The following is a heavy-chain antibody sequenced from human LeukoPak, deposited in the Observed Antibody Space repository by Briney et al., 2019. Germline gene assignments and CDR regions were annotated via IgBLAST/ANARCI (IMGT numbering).Heavy chain of an antibody. V-gene: IGHV3-48*04. Sequence: AGTLRLSCAASGFTFSSYSMNWVRHAPGKGLEWISYISTSASAVYYADSVKGRFTISRDNAKTSLYLQMNSLRAEDTAVYYCARDAFYCSSTSCYDHWGQGTLVTVSS. CDR1: GFTFSSYS. D-gene: IGHD2-2*01. J-gene: IGHJ5*02. CDR3: ARDAFYCSSTSCYDH. CDR2: ISTSASAV.